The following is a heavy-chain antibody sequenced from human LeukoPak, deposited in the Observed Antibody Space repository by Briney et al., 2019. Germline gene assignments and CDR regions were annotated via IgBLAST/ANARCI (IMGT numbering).Heavy chain of an antibody. CDR3: AKYYGSGSYSVSPYYYFDY. CDR1: GFTFSSYG. CDR2: ISYDGSNK. D-gene: IGHD3-10*01. Sequence: PGRSLRLSCAASGFTFSSYGMHWVRQAPGKGLEWVAVISYDGSNKYYADSVKGRFTISRDNSKNTLYLQMNSLRAEDTAVYYCAKYYGSGSYSVSPYYYFDYWGQGTLVTVSS. V-gene: IGHV3-30*18. J-gene: IGHJ4*02.